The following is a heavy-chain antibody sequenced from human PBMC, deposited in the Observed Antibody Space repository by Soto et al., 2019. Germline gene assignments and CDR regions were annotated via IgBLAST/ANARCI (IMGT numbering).Heavy chain of an antibody. J-gene: IGHJ4*02. CDR1: GGVISNYY. CDR3: ARGWRDRDFDF. CDR2: VYFRGST. Sequence: TISGGVISNYYWNWIRQSPGKGLEWLGHVYFRGSTNYNPSLKSRVSISVDTSKNQFSLKLTSVTAPDTAVYYCARGWRDRDFDFWGQGALVTVSS. D-gene: IGHD2-15*01. V-gene: IGHV4-59*01.